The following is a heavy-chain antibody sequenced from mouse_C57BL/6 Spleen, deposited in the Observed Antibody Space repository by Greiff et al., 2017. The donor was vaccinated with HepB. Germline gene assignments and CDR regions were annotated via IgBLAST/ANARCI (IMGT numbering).Heavy chain of an antibody. CDR3: ARQGPDYYGSSY. CDR1: GYTFTSYW. J-gene: IGHJ2*01. V-gene: IGHV1-50*01. D-gene: IGHD1-1*01. CDR2: LDPSDSYT. Sequence: QVQLQQPGAELVKPVASVKLSCKASGYTFTSYWMQWVKQRPGQGLEWIGELDPSDSYTNYNQKFKGKATLTVDTSSSTAYMQLSSLTSEDSAVYYCARQGPDYYGSSYWGQGTTLTVSS.